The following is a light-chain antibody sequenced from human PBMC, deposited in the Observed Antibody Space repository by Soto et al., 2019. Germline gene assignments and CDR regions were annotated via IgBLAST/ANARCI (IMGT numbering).Light chain of an antibody. CDR1: TNDIGSHNF. CDR2: EVS. J-gene: IGLJ2*01. Sequence: QSALTQPASVSGSPGQSITISCTGTTNDIGSHNFASWYQQHPGKAPDLIIYEVSTRPSGVSHRFSGSKSGNTASLTISGLQAEDEDDYYCYSYVGTISFGGGTKVTVL. V-gene: IGLV2-23*02. CDR3: YSYVGTIS.